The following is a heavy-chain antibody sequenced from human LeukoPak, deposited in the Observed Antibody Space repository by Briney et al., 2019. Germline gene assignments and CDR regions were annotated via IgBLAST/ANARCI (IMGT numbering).Heavy chain of an antibody. D-gene: IGHD2-21*01. CDR2: INPSGGST. CDR1: GYTFTSYY. Sequence: ASVKVSCKASGYTFTSYYMHWVRQAPGQGLEWMGIINPSGGSTSYAQKFQGRVTMTRDTSTSTVYMELSSLRSEDTAVYYCATPSSILWGLDVWGKGTTVTVSS. CDR3: ATPSSILWGLDV. J-gene: IGHJ6*04. V-gene: IGHV1-46*01.